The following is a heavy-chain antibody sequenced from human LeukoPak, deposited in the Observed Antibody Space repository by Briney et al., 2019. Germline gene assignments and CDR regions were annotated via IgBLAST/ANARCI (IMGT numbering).Heavy chain of an antibody. J-gene: IGHJ4*02. CDR3: AFFREWLQPVDY. CDR2: IYYSGTT. V-gene: IGHV4-39*01. CDR1: GGSVSSSNYY. D-gene: IGHD5-12*01. Sequence: SETLSLTCTVSGGSVSSSNYYWGWIRQPPGRGLEWIGYIYYSGTTYYNPSLKSRVAISVDTSKKQFSLKLNSVTAANSAVYYCAFFREWLQPVDYWGQGTLVTVSS.